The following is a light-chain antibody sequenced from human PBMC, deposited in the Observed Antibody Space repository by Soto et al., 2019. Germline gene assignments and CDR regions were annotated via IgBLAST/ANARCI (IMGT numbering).Light chain of an antibody. V-gene: IGKV3-11*01. J-gene: IGKJ4*01. CDR1: QSVRSN. CDR3: QQYKTYPIT. CDR2: DAS. Sequence: EIVLTQSPATLSLSPGERATLSCRASQSVRSNLAWYQQKPGQAPRLLIYDASNRATGIPGRFSGSGSGTDFTLTISNLEPEDFATYYCQQYKTYPITFGGGTKVEI.